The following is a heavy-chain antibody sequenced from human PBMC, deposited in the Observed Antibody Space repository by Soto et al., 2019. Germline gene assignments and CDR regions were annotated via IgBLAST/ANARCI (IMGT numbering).Heavy chain of an antibody. CDR1: GGXFSSYA. J-gene: IGHJ6*02. D-gene: IGHD1-20*01. V-gene: IGHV1-69*12. Sequence: QVQLVQSGAEVKKPGSSVKVSCXASGGXFSSYAISWVRQAPGXGLEWMGGIIPIFGTADYAQKFQGRVTITADESTSTAYMELSSLGSEDTAVYYCARGITGTVSYYYGMDVWGQGTTVTVSS. CDR2: IIPIFGTA. CDR3: ARGITGTVSYYYGMDV.